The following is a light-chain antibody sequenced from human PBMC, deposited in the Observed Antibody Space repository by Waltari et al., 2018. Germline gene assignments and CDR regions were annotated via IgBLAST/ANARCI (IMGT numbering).Light chain of an antibody. Sequence: EIVMTQSPATLSVSPGDGATLSCRASQSISSNLAWYQQKPGQVPRLLILGASTRATGIPARFSGGGSGAEYTLTIRSLQSDDVAVYYCQQYHDWPPWTFGQGTRVEIK. V-gene: IGKV3-15*01. CDR2: GAS. J-gene: IGKJ1*01. CDR1: QSISSN. CDR3: QQYHDWPPWT.